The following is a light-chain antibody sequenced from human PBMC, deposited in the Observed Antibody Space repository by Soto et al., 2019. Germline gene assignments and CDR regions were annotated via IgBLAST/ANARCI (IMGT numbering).Light chain of an antibody. Sequence: EIVLTQSPGTLSLSPGERGTLSCRASQTVSSNYLAWYQQKPGQAPRLLIYGASSRATGIPDRFSGSGSGTDFTLTISRLEPEDFAVYYCQQYDSAPYTFGQGTKLEI. J-gene: IGKJ2*01. CDR3: QQYDSAPYT. CDR2: GAS. CDR1: QTVSSNY. V-gene: IGKV3-20*01.